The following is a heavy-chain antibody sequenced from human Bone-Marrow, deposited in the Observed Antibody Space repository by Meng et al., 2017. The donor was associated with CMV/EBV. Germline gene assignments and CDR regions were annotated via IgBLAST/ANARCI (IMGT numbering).Heavy chain of an antibody. Sequence: GGSLRLSCAASGFIFTSHGMHWVRQAPGKGLEWVSFIRYDGNNKYYADSVRGRFTVSRDNSKNTLYLQMDSLRVEDTAVYYCAREAQLSYAGSFQVGYWGQGMLVPVSS. CDR1: GFIFTSHG. CDR2: IRYDGNNK. CDR3: AREAQLSYAGSFQVGY. D-gene: IGHD2-8*01. J-gene: IGHJ4*02. V-gene: IGHV3-30*02.